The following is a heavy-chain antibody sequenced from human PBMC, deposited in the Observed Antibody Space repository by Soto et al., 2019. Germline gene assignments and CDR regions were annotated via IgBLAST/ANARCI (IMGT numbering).Heavy chain of an antibody. V-gene: IGHV4-34*01. CDR2: INHSGST. J-gene: IGHJ4*02. D-gene: IGHD2-21*01. CDR1: GGSFSGYY. Sequence: SETVSLTCAVYGGSFSGYYWIWIRQPPGKGLEWIGEINHSGSTNYNPSLKSRVTISVDTSKNQFSLKLSSVTAADTAAYYCARVATVLWWLNDYWGQGTLVTVSS. CDR3: ARVATVLWWLNDY.